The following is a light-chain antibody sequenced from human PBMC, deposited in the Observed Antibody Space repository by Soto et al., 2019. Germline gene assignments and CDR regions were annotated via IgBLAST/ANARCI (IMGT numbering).Light chain of an antibody. Sequence: ITQSPPILSVSPGEVATLSCRASQRISTNLAWYQHIPGQAPRLLIVSSSRRPTDVPARFSGSGSGTDFTLTISSLQSEDSAFYYCQQYNNLPPTFGQGTKVDIK. CDR2: SSS. CDR1: QRISTN. CDR3: QQYNNLPPT. V-gene: IGKV3-15*01. J-gene: IGKJ1*01.